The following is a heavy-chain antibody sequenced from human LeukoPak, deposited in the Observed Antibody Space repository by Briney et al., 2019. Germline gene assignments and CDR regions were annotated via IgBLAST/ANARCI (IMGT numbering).Heavy chain of an antibody. CDR1: GGSISSYY. V-gene: IGHV4-59*01. D-gene: IGHD6-19*01. Sequence: PSETLSLTCTVSGGSISSYYWSWIRQPPGKGLEWIGYIYYSGSTNYNPSLKSRVTISVDTSKNQFSLKLSSVTAADTAVYYCARGVFTVAGTLPYYYYYMDVWGEGTTVTVSS. CDR3: ARGVFTVAGTLPYYYYYMDV. CDR2: IYYSGST. J-gene: IGHJ6*03.